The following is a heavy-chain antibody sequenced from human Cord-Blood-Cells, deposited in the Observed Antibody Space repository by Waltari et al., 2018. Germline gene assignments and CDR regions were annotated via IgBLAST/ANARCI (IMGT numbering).Heavy chain of an antibody. V-gene: IGHV3-30-3*01. Sequence: QVQLVESGGGVVQPGRSLRLSCAASGFTFSSYAMHWVRQDPGKGLEWVAVISYDGSNKYYADSVKGRFTISRDNSKNTLYLQMNSLRAEDTAVYYCASELIDAFDIWGQGTMVTVSS. J-gene: IGHJ3*02. CDR3: ASELIDAFDI. CDR1: GFTFSSYA. CDR2: ISYDGSNK.